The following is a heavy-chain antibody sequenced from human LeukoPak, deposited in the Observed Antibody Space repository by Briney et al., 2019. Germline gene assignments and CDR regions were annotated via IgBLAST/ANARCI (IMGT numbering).Heavy chain of an antibody. J-gene: IGHJ4*02. CDR3: ARLRADSGEYVYDY. D-gene: IGHD4-17*01. CDR1: GGSLRSYY. V-gene: IGHV4-59*08. CDR2: IYYSGST. Sequence: SETLSLTCIVSGGSLRSYYWSWIRQPPGKGLEWIGYIYYSGSTYYNPSLKSRVTISIDTSKNQFSLKLSSVTAADTAVYYCARLRADSGEYVYDYWGQGTLVTVSS.